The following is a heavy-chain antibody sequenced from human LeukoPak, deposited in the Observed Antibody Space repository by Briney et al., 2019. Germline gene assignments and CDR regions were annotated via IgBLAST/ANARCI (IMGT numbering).Heavy chain of an antibody. CDR2: ISSYNGNT. D-gene: IGHD6-19*01. V-gene: IGHV1-18*01. Sequence: ASVKDSCKASGYTFTSYGISWVRLAPGQGLEWMGWISSYNGNTNYAQKLQGRVTMSTDTSTGTAYMELRSLRSDDTAVYYCALRVAVAMRDAYDIWGQGTMVTVSS. CDR3: ALRVAVAMRDAYDI. J-gene: IGHJ3*02. CDR1: GYTFTSYG.